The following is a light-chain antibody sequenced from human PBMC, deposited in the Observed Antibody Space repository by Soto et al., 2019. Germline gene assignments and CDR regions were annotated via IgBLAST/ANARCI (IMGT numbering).Light chain of an antibody. V-gene: IGLV2-8*01. Sequence: QSVLTQPPSASGSPGQSVTISCTGTSSDVGGYDYVSWYQQYPGKTPKLMIFEVSERPSGVPDRFSGSKSGNTASLTVSGLQAEDEAHYYCSSYAGTKTLVFGGGTKLTVL. CDR1: SSDVGGYDY. J-gene: IGLJ2*01. CDR3: SSYAGTKTLV. CDR2: EVS.